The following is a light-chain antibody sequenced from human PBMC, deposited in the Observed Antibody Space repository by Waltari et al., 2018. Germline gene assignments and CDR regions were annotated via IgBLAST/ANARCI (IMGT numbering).Light chain of an antibody. CDR2: GAS. V-gene: IGKV3-15*01. J-gene: IGKJ1*01. CDR3: QQYENTPRT. Sequence: EIVMAQSPAPLSVSRGEGATLSCSARQSGNSNLAWYQQNPGQSPRLLIYGASTRATGIPDRFSGSGSGTEFTLTISRLQSEDFAVYYCQQYENTPRTFGQGTRVEIK. CDR1: QSGNSN.